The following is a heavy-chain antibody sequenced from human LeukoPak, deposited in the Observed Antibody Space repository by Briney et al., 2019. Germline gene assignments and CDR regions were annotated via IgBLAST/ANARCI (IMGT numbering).Heavy chain of an antibody. D-gene: IGHD6-13*01. CDR2: IYYSGST. J-gene: IGHJ4*02. Sequence: SETLSLTCTVSGSMYNYYWSWIRQPPGKGLEWIGYIYYSGSTNYNPSLKSRVTISVDTSKNQFSLKLSSVTAADTAVYYCAKGIAAAGSYFDYWGQGTLVTVSS. V-gene: IGHV4-59*08. CDR1: GSMYNYY. CDR3: AKGIAAAGSYFDY.